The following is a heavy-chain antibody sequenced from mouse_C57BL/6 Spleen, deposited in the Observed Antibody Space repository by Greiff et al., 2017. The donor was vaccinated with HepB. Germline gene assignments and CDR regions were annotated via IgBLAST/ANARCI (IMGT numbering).Heavy chain of an antibody. V-gene: IGHV1-53*01. CDR2: INPSNGGT. J-gene: IGHJ4*01. CDR1: GYTFTSYW. Sequence: VQLKQPGTELVKPGASVKLSCKASGYTFTSYWMHWVKQRPGQGLEWIGNINPSNGGTNYNEKFKSKATLTVDKSSSTAYMQLSSLTSEDSAVYYCARWHYGSSYDYAMDYWGQGTSVTVSS. D-gene: IGHD1-1*01. CDR3: ARWHYGSSYDYAMDY.